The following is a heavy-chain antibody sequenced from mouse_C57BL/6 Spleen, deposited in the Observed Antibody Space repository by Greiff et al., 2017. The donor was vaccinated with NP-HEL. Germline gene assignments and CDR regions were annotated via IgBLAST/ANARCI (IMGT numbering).Heavy chain of an antibody. J-gene: IGHJ1*03. Sequence: QVQLKQPGAELVKPGASVKLSCKASGYTFTSYWMHWVKQRPGQGLEWIGMIHPNSGSTNYNEKFKSKATLTVDKSSSTAYMQLSSLTSEDSAVYYCARHYDYDGYFDVWGTGTTVTVSS. D-gene: IGHD2-4*01. CDR2: IHPNSGST. CDR1: GYTFTSYW. V-gene: IGHV1-64*01. CDR3: ARHYDYDGYFDV.